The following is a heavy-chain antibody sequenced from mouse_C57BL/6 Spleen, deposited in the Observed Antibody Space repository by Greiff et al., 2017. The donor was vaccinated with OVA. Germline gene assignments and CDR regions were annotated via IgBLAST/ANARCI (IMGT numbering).Heavy chain of an antibody. CDR3: ARGDWGDFDY. J-gene: IGHJ2*01. Sequence: EVKLMESGPGMVKPSQSLSLTCTVTGYSITSGYDWHWIRHFPGNKLEWMGYICYSGSTNYNPSLKSRISITHDTSKNHFFLKLNSVTTEDTATYYCARGDWGDFDYWGQGTTLTVSS. CDR2: ICYSGST. D-gene: IGHD4-1*01. CDR1: GYSITSGYD. V-gene: IGHV3-1*01.